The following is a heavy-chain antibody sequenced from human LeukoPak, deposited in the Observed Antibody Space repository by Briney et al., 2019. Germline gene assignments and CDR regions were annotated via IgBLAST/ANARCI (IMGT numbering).Heavy chain of an antibody. CDR2: INPNSGGT. CDR3: ARDGLPRGYFDY. Sequence: ASVKVSCKASGYTFTGYYMHWVRQAPGQGLEWMGWINPNSGGTNYAQKLQGRVTMTTDTSTSTAYMELRSLRSDDTAVYYCARDGLPRGYFDYWGQGTLVTVSS. CDR1: GYTFTGYY. V-gene: IGHV1-2*02. J-gene: IGHJ4*02. D-gene: IGHD3-10*01.